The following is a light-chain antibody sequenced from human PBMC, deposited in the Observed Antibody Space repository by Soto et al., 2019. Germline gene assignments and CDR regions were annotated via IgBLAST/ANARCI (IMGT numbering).Light chain of an antibody. CDR3: RSYEDSNPWV. CDR1: SSDVGGYDF. J-gene: IGLJ3*02. Sequence: QSALTQPPSASGSPGQSVTISCTGTSSDVGGYDFVSWYQHHPGKAPKLMIFDVSKRPSGVPDRFSGSKSGNTASLTVSGLQAEDEADYYCRSYEDSNPWVFGGGTKVTVL. CDR2: DVS. V-gene: IGLV2-8*01.